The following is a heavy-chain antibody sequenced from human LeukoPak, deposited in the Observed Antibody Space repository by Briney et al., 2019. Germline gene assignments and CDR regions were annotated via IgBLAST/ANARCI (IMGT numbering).Heavy chain of an antibody. D-gene: IGHD2-2*01. CDR2: IIPIFGTA. V-gene: IGHV1-69*13. CDR1: GGTFSSYA. Sequence: ASVKVSCKASGGTFSSYAISWVRQAPGQGLEWMGGIIPIFGTANYAQKFQGRVTITAGESTSTAYMELSSLRSEDTAVYYCARGGMGYCSSTSCYHDAFDVWGQGTMVTVSS. CDR3: ARGGMGYCSSTSCYHDAFDV. J-gene: IGHJ3*01.